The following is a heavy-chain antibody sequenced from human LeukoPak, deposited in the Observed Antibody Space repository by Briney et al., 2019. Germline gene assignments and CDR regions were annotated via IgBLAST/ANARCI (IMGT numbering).Heavy chain of an antibody. Sequence: PGGSLRLSCAASGFTVSSNYMSWVRQAPGKGLEWVSVIYSGGSTYYADSVKGRFTISGDNSKNTLYLQMNSLRAEDTAVYYCARVVAGLWFGELFFDYWGQGTLVTVSS. CDR2: IYSGGST. D-gene: IGHD3-10*01. J-gene: IGHJ4*02. CDR1: GFTVSSNY. V-gene: IGHV3-66*01. CDR3: ARVVAGLWFGELFFDY.